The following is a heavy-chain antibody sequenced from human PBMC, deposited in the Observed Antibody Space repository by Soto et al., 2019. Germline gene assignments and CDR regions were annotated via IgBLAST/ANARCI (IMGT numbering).Heavy chain of an antibody. Sequence: QVQLVQSGAEVKKPGSSVKVSCKASGGTFSSYTISWVRQAPGQGLEWMGRIIPILGIANYAKKFQGRVTTTADKSTSTAYMEVSSLRSEDTAVYYCAMEYCSSTSCYRDYWGQGTLVTVSS. J-gene: IGHJ4*02. CDR1: GGTFSSYT. V-gene: IGHV1-69*02. D-gene: IGHD2-2*02. CDR3: AMEYCSSTSCYRDY. CDR2: IIPILGIA.